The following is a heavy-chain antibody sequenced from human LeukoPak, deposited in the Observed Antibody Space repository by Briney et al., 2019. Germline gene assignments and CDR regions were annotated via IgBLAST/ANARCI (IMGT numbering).Heavy chain of an antibody. J-gene: IGHJ4*02. V-gene: IGHV3-49*03. CDR3: TRENHSSGWYIMDY. Sequence: GGSLRLSCTASGFTFGDYAMSWFRQAPGKGLEWVGFIRSKAYGGTTEYAASVKGRFTISRDDSKSIAYLQMNSLKTEDTAVYYCTRENHSSGWYIMDYWGQGTLVTVSP. CDR1: GFTFGDYA. D-gene: IGHD6-19*01. CDR2: IRSKAYGGTT.